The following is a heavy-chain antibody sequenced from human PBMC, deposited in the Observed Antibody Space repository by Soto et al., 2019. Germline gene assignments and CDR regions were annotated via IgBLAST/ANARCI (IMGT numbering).Heavy chain of an antibody. J-gene: IGHJ4*02. V-gene: IGHV3-74*03. CDR1: GFTFSNYW. Sequence: EVQLVESGGGLVQPGGSLRLSCAASGFTFSNYWMHWVRQAPGKGLVWVSRISSDGSITTYADSVKGRFTISRDNAMNTVYRQMNSLRAEDTAGYYCESVVTGPYWGQGTLVSVSS. D-gene: IGHD3-9*01. CDR3: ESVVTGPY. CDR2: ISSDGSIT.